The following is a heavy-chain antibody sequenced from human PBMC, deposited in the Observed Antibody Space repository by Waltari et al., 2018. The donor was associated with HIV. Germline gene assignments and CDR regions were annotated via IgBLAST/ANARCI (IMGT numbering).Heavy chain of an antibody. D-gene: IGHD1-26*01. CDR3: ARGEGGYTYGYNWLDL. Sequence: QAQVVESGGSLVQPGWYGRLPCSASGFSLRAYGLHWVRQAPGKGLEWVAIIWYDGSKKYYGDSVKGRFTIFSDKSKNTVFLQMTRLRVEDTATYYCARGEGGYTYGYNWLDLWGQGTVVTVSS. CDR1: GFSLRAYG. V-gene: IGHV3-33*01. J-gene: IGHJ5*02. CDR2: IWYDGSKK.